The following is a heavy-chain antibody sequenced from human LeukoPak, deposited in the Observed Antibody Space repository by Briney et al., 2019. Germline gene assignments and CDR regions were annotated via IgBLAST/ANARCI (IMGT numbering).Heavy chain of an antibody. V-gene: IGHV1-8*01. CDR1: GYTFTSYD. CDR2: MNPNSGNT. Sequence: ASVKVSCKASGYTFTSYDINWVRQATGQGLEWMGWMNPNSGNTGYAQKFQGRVTMTRNTSISTAYMELSSLRSEDTAVYYCAREGVEYSRAYYYGMDVWGQGTTVTVSS. CDR3: AREGVEYSRAYYYGMDV. D-gene: IGHD6-6*01. J-gene: IGHJ6*02.